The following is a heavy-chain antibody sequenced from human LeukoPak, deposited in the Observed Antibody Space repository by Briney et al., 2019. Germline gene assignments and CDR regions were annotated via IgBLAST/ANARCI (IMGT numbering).Heavy chain of an antibody. J-gene: IGHJ3*02. D-gene: IGHD6-13*01. CDR2: INHSGST. V-gene: IGHV4-34*01. Sequence: SETLSLTCAVYGGSFSGYYWSWIRQPPGKGLEWIGEINHSGSTNYNPSLKSRVTISVDTSKNQFSLKLSSVTAADTAVYYCASGLAAAGHDAFDIWGQGTMVTVSS. CDR1: GGSFSGYY. CDR3: ASGLAAAGHDAFDI.